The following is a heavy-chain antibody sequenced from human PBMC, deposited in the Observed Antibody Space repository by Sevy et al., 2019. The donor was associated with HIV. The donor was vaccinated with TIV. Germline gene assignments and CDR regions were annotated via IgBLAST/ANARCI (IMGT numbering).Heavy chain of an antibody. CDR1: GFTFSSYA. J-gene: IGHJ4*02. CDR3: AKDLGGYYDYVWGSYRSNYFDY. V-gene: IGHV3-23*01. CDR2: ISGSGGST. Sequence: GGSLRLSCAASGFTFSSYAMSWVRQAPGKGLEWVSAISGSGGSTYHADSVKGRFTISRDNSKNTLYLQMNSLRAEDTAVYYCAKDLGGYYDYVWGSYRSNYFDYWGQGTLVTVSS. D-gene: IGHD3-16*02.